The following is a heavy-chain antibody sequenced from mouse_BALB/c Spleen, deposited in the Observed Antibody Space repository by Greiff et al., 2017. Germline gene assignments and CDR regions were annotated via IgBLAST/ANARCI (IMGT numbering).Heavy chain of an antibody. J-gene: IGHJ2*01. CDR2: ISSGSSTN. CDR1: GFTFSSFG. CDR3: SRLSSCLDY. V-gene: IGHV5-17*02. Sequence: DVHLVESGGGLVQPGGSRKLSCAAPGFTFSSFGMHWVRQAPEKGLEWVAYISSGSSTNYYADTVKGRFTISRDNPKTTLFLQMTSLRSEDTAMYYCSRLSSCLDYWGQGTTLTVSS.